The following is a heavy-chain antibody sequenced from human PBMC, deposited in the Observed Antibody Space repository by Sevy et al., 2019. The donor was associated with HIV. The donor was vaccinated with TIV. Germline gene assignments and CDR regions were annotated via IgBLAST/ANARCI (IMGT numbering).Heavy chain of an antibody. V-gene: IGHV3-11*01. CDR2: ISSSGSTI. CDR1: GFTFSDYY. Sequence: GGSLRLSCAASGFTFSDYYMSWIRQAPGKGLEWVSYISSSGSTIYYADSVKGRFTISRDNAKNSLYLQMNSLRAEDTAVYYCATDLAIAVDGTSPAMDYWGQGTLVTVSS. J-gene: IGHJ4*02. CDR3: ATDLAIAVDGTSPAMDY. D-gene: IGHD6-19*01.